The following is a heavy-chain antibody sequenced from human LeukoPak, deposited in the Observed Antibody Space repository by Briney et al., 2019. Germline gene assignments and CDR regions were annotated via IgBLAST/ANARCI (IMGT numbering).Heavy chain of an antibody. CDR3: ARHGTISSESYFDY. V-gene: IGHV4-59*08. J-gene: IGHJ4*02. CDR2: IYYSGST. D-gene: IGHD1-14*01. Sequence: SETLSLTFTVSSGSISRYYWSWIRQPPGKGLEWIGYIYYSGSTNYNPSLKSRVTGFVDTSKNQVSLRLSSVTAADTAVYYCARHGTISSESYFDYWGQGALVTVSS. CDR1: SGSISRYY.